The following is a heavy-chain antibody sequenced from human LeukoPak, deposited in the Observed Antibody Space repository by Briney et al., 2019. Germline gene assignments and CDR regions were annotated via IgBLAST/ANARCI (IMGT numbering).Heavy chain of an antibody. D-gene: IGHD3-3*01. J-gene: IGHJ4*02. Sequence: SETLSLTCTVSGGSISSGDYCWSWIRQPPGKGLEWIGYIYYSGSTYYNPSLKSRVTISVDTSKNQFSLKLSSVTAADTAVYYCARGRFLEWLLPFDYWGQGTLVTVSS. V-gene: IGHV4-30-4*08. CDR3: ARGRFLEWLLPFDY. CDR1: GGSISSGDYC. CDR2: IYYSGST.